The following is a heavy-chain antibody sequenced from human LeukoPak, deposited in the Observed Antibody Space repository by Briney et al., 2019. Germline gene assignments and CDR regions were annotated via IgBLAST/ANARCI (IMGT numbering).Heavy chain of an antibody. D-gene: IGHD5-12*01. CDR1: GFTFSSYG. J-gene: IGHJ3*02. CDR2: IRYDGSNK. Sequence: GGSLRLSCAASGFTFSSYGMHWVRQAPGKGLEWVAFIRYDGSNKYYADSVKGRFTISRDNSKNTLYLQMNSLRAEDTAVYYCAKDRGYDPRGAFDIWGQGTMVTVSS. V-gene: IGHV3-30*02. CDR3: AKDRGYDPRGAFDI.